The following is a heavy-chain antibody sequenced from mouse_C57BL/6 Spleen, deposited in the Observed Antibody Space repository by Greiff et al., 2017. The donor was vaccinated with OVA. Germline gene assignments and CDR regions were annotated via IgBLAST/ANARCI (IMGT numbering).Heavy chain of an antibody. CDR3: AIEKRGDSNYAFAY. D-gene: IGHD2-5*01. Sequence: VQLKESGAELVKPGASVKLSCTASGFNIKDYYMHWVKQRTEQGLEWIGRIDPEDGETKYAPKFQGKATIPADTSSNTAYLQLSSLTSEDTAVYYCAIEKRGDSNYAFAYWGQGTLVTVSA. V-gene: IGHV14-2*01. J-gene: IGHJ3*01. CDR2: IDPEDGET. CDR1: GFNIKDYY.